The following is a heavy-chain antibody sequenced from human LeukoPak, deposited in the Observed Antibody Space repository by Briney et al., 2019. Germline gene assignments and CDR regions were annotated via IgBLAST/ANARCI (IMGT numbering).Heavy chain of an antibody. D-gene: IGHD2-2*01. CDR1: GFTFSSYA. Sequence: PGGSLILSCAASGFTFSSYAMHWVRQAPGKGLEWVAVISYDGSNKYYADSVKGRFTISRDNSKNTLYLQMNSLRAEDTAVYYCARDIVVVPAAGFGGINYYYYYGMDVWGQGTTVTVSS. V-gene: IGHV3-30-3*01. J-gene: IGHJ6*02. CDR3: ARDIVVVPAAGFGGINYYYYYGMDV. CDR2: ISYDGSNK.